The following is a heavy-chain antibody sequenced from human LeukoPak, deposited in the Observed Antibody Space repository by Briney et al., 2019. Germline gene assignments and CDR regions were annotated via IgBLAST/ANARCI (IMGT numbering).Heavy chain of an antibody. CDR3: ARDRLHQPLVFNVPAAIFSYSSMYV. Sequence: SETLSLTCTVSGGSISSYYWSWIRQPAGKGLEWIGRIYTSGSTNYNPSLKSRVTMSVDTSKNQFSLKLSSVTAADTAVYYCARDRLHQPLVFNVPAAIFSYSSMYVWGKGTTVTVSS. V-gene: IGHV4-4*07. J-gene: IGHJ6*03. D-gene: IGHD2-2*01. CDR2: IYTSGST. CDR1: GGSISSYY.